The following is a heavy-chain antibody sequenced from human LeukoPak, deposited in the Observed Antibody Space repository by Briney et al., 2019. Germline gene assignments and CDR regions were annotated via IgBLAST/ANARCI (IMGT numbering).Heavy chain of an antibody. CDR3: AKKIIGYCSSGRCHFDY. CDR1: GFTFNSCA. Sequence: GGSLRLSCEASGFTFNSCAMSWVRQAPGKGLEWVAGISGDGETTFYADSVKGRFTTSRDNFRNTLYLQLNSLSADDTAVYYCAKKIIGYCSSGRCHFDYWGQGTLVTVSS. D-gene: IGHD2-15*01. J-gene: IGHJ4*02. CDR2: ISGDGETT. V-gene: IGHV3-23*01.